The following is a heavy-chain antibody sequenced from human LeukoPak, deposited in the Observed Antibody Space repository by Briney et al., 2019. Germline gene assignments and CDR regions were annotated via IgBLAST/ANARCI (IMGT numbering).Heavy chain of an antibody. D-gene: IGHD2-15*01. CDR2: IIPILGIA. Sequence: SVKVSCKASGYTFTDQYIHWVRQAPGQGLEWMGRIIPILGIANYAQKFQGRVTITADKSTSTAYMELSSLRSEDTAVYYCARDPSGGEGYFQHWGQGTLVTVSS. CDR3: ARDPSGGEGYFQH. CDR1: GYTFTDQY. V-gene: IGHV1-69*04. J-gene: IGHJ1*01.